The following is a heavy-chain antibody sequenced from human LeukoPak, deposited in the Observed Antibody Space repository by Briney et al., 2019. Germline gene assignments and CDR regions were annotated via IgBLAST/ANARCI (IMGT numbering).Heavy chain of an antibody. V-gene: IGHV3-43*02. CDR1: GFTFDDYA. J-gene: IGHJ5*02. CDR2: ISGDGGST. Sequence: GGSLRLSCAASGFTFDDYAMHWVRQAPGKGLEWVSLISGDGGSTYSADSVEGRFTISRANSKNSLYLQMNSLRTEDTALYYCAKDHGGGWYNWFDPWGQGTLVSVSS. D-gene: IGHD6-19*01. CDR3: AKDHGGGWYNWFDP.